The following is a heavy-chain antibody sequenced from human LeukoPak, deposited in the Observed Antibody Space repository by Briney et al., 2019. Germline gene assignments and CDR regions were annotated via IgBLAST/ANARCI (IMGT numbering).Heavy chain of an antibody. CDR3: ARGGGSGTYYYYMDV. Sequence: SETLSLTCTVSGGSITSYYWSWIRQPPGKGLEWIGYIYYSGSTNYNPSLKSRVTISVDTSKNQFSLKLSSVTAADTAVYLCARGGGSGTYYYYMDVWGKGTPVTISS. J-gene: IGHJ6*03. CDR2: IYYSGST. V-gene: IGHV4-59*01. D-gene: IGHD6-19*01. CDR1: GGSITSYY.